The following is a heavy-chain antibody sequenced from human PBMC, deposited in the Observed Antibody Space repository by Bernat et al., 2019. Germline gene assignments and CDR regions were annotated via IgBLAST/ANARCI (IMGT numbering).Heavy chain of an antibody. CDR3: ARETTTVTTLDHYYYYMDV. Sequence: EVQRVESGGGLVKPGGSLRLSCAASGFTFSSYSMNWVRQAPGKGLEWVSYISSNSSYIYYADSVKGRFTISSDNAKNSLYLQMNSLRAEDTAVYYCARETTTVTTLDHYYYYMDVWGKGTTVTVSS. CDR1: GFTFSSYS. CDR2: ISSNSSYI. D-gene: IGHD4-17*01. J-gene: IGHJ6*03. V-gene: IGHV3-21*05.